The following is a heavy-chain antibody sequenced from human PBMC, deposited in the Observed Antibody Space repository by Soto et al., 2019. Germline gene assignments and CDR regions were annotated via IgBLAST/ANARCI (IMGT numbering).Heavy chain of an antibody. CDR2: IYYSGST. CDR3: ARQGSRSSRYYFDY. CDR1: GGSISSSSYY. V-gene: IGHV4-39*01. Sequence: PSETLSLTCTVSGGSISSSSYYWGWIRQPPGKGLEWIGSIYYSGSTYYNPSLKSRVTISVDTSKNQFSLKLSSVTAADTAVYYCARQGSRSSRYYFDYWGQGTLVTVS. J-gene: IGHJ4*02. D-gene: IGHD6-6*01.